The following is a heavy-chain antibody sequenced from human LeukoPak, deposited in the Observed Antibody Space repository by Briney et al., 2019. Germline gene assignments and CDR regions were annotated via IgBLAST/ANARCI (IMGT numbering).Heavy chain of an antibody. CDR2: MSYSGST. V-gene: IGHV4-39*02. CDR3: ARDLYYYDSSGYYSYYFDY. Sequence: SETLSLTCTVSGGSISSSSYYWGWIRQPPGKGLEWIGSMSYSGSTYYNPSLKGQVTISVATSKNQFSLKLSSVTAADTAVYYCARDLYYYDSSGYYSYYFDYWGQGTLVTVSS. CDR1: GGSISSSSYY. D-gene: IGHD3-22*01. J-gene: IGHJ4*02.